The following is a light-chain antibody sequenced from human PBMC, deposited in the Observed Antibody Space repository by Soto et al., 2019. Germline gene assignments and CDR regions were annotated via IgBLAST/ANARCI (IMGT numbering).Light chain of an antibody. CDR3: QIWCTVINYV. CDR1: SGHSSYA. J-gene: IGLJ1*01. V-gene: IGLV4-69*01. Sequence: QLVLTQSPSASASLGTSVNLTGTLSSGHSSYAIAWHQQQPQKGPRYLMKVNTDGSHTNGDGIPDRCSGSSSCAERYLIISCRQSEYEADYSCQIWCTVINYVFGTGTKLTVL. CDR2: VNTDGSH.